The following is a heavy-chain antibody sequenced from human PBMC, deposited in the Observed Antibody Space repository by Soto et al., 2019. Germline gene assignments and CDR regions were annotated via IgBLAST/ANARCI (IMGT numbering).Heavy chain of an antibody. D-gene: IGHD4-4*01. CDR3: ATLHYSKYVRWFDP. CDR2: ISGSGGST. J-gene: IGHJ5*02. V-gene: IGHV3-23*01. Sequence: PEGGLSRSWTASGFTFSSYPMSWIRQSPGKGLEWVSAISGSGGSTYYADSVKGRLTISRDNSKNTLYLQMNSLRAEDTAVYYCATLHYSKYVRWFDPWGQGPPVIVSS. CDR1: GFTFSSYP.